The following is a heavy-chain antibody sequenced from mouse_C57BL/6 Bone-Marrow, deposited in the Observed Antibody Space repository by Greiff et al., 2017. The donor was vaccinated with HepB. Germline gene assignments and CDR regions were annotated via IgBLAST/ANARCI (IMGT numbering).Heavy chain of an antibody. D-gene: IGHD2-1*01. V-gene: IGHV1-59*01. CDR1: GYTFTSYW. CDR2: IDPSDSYT. Sequence: QVQLQQPGAELVRPGTSVKLSCKASGYTFTSYWMHWVKQRPGQGLEWIGVIDPSDSYTNYNQKFKGKATLTVDTSSSTAYMQLSSLTSEDSAVYYCARWDGNPGDYWGQGTTLTVSS. J-gene: IGHJ2*01. CDR3: ARWDGNPGDY.